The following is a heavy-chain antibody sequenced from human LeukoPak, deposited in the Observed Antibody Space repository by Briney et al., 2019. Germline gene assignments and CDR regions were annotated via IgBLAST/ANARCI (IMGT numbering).Heavy chain of an antibody. CDR2: IKSDGSTT. V-gene: IGHV3-74*01. CDR1: GFTFNSYW. CDR3: ARDGPFGGPDAFDI. D-gene: IGHD3-10*01. J-gene: IGHJ3*02. Sequence: PGGSLRLSCAASGFTFNSYWMHWVRHAPGKGLVWVSRIKSDGSTTSYADSVKGRFTISRDNAKNTLYLQMNSLRAEDTAVYYCARDGPFGGPDAFDIWGQGTMVTVSS.